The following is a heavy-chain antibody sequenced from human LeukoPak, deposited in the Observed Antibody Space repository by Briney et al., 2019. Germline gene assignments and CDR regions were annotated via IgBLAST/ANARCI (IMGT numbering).Heavy chain of an antibody. D-gene: IGHD6-6*01. J-gene: IGHJ4*02. V-gene: IGHV3-23*01. Sequence: GGSLRLSCAVSGSTFTTYAMSWVRQAQGKGLEWVSAISDSGGDTYYADSVKGRFTISRDNFKNTLYLQMNSLRAEDTATYYCAKRIQYSSSSAYFDYWGQGTLVTVSS. CDR2: ISDSGGDT. CDR3: AKRIQYSSSSAYFDY. CDR1: GSTFTTYA.